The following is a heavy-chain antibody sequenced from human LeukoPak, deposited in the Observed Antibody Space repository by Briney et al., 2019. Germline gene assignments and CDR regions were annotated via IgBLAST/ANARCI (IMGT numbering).Heavy chain of an antibody. CDR3: ARGSGITMVRGVIPEYYYYYYGMDV. J-gene: IGHJ6*02. CDR2: IYHSGST. CDR1: GGSISSGGYS. V-gene: IGHV4-30-2*01. D-gene: IGHD3-10*01. Sequence: PSQTLSLTCAVSGGSISSGGYSWSWIRQPPGKGLEWIGYIYHSGSTYYNPSLKSRVTISVDRSKNQFSLKLSSVTAADTAVYYCARGSGITMVRGVIPEYYYYYYGMDVWGQGTTVTVSS.